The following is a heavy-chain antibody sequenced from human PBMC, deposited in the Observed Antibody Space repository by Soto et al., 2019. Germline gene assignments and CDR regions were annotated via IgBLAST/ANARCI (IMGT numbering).Heavy chain of an antibody. V-gene: IGHV1-18*01. Sequence: HLVQSGPEVKPPGASVTVSCKTSGDTFTNFGLSWVRQSPGQGFEWMGWIATYNSNKNYAQKFQGRLTLTTDTSTSTAYMELKSLGYDDTAVYYCARVLRGVVNWFDPWGQGTLVTVSS. CDR3: ARVLRGVVNWFDP. J-gene: IGHJ5*02. CDR2: IATYNSNK. D-gene: IGHD3-10*01. CDR1: GDTFTNFG.